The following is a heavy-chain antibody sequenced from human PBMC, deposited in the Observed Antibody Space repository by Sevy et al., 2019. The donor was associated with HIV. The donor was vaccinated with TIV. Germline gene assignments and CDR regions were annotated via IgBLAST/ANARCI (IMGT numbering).Heavy chain of an antibody. J-gene: IGHJ4*02. CDR2: IIPIFGTA. CDR1: GGTFSSYA. D-gene: IGHD6-19*01. V-gene: IGHV1-69*13. CDR3: ARDAGGSSGWYTGDYFDY. Sequence: SVKVSCKASGGTFSSYAISWVRQAPGQGLEWMGGIIPIFGTANYAQKFQGRVTITADESTSTAYMELSSLRSEDTAVYYCARDAGGSSGWYTGDYFDYWGQGTLVTVSS.